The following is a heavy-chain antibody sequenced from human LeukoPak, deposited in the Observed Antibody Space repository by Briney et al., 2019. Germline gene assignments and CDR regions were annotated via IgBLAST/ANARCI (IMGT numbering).Heavy chain of an antibody. CDR2: ISGSGYST. CDR3: AKVSVVAGRNAFDI. V-gene: IGHV3-23*01. J-gene: IGHJ3*02. D-gene: IGHD3-22*01. CDR1: GFTFSSYA. Sequence: GGSLRLSCAASGFTFSSYAMSWVRQAPGKGLAWVSAISGSGYSTYYTDSVKGRFTISRDNSKNTLYLQLNSLRAEDTAIYYCAKVSVVAGRNAFDIWGQGTMVTVSS.